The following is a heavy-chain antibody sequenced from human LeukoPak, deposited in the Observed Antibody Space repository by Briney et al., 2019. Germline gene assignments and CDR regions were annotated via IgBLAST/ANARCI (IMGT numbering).Heavy chain of an antibody. CDR1: GYIFTNYD. J-gene: IGHJ4*02. CDR2: MNPNSGNT. V-gene: IGHV1-8*01. D-gene: IGHD5-18*01. CDR3: ARARGYSYGYSDY. Sequence: GASVKVSCKASGYIFTNYDINWVRQATGQGLEWMGWMNPNSGNTGFAQKFQGRVTMTRNTSKSTAYMELSSLTSEDRAVYYCARARGYSYGYSDYWGQGTLVTVSS.